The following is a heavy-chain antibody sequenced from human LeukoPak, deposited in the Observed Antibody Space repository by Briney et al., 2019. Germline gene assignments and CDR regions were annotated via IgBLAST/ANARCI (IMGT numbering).Heavy chain of an antibody. CDR3: ARDPSTIAVAGTYVY. D-gene: IGHD6-19*01. CDR2: ISSSSSYI. Sequence: GGSLRLSCAASGFTFSSYSMNWVRQAPGKGLEWVSSISSSSSYIYYADSVKGRFTISRDNAKNSLYLQMNSLRAEDTAVYYCARDPSTIAVAGTYVYWGQGTLVTVSS. J-gene: IGHJ4*02. V-gene: IGHV3-21*01. CDR1: GFTFSSYS.